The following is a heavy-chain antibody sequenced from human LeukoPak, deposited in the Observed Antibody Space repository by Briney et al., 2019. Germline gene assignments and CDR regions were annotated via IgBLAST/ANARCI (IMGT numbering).Heavy chain of an antibody. J-gene: IGHJ6*02. D-gene: IGHD2-2*01. CDR1: GGTFSSYT. V-gene: IGHV1-69*04. CDR2: IIPILGIA. CDR3: ARDLEVSNWDIVVVPAAINYYYYGMDV. Sequence: SVKVSCKASGGTFSSYTISWVRQAPGQGLEWMGRIIPILGIANYAQKFQGRVTITADKSTSTAYMELSSLSSEDTAVYYCARDLEVSNWDIVVVPAAINYYYYGMDVWGQGTTVTVSS.